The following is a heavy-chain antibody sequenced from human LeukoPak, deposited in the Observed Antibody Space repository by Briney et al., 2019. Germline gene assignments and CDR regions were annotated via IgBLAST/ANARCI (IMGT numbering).Heavy chain of an antibody. Sequence: EASVKVSCKASGGTFSSYANSWVRQAPGQGLEWMGMIIPILGIANYAQKFQGRVTITADKSTSTAYMELSSLRSEDTAVYYCARDPVEYSSSSGWFDPWGQGTLVTVSS. CDR2: IIPILGIA. J-gene: IGHJ5*02. D-gene: IGHD6-6*01. CDR3: ARDPVEYSSSSGWFDP. CDR1: GGTFSSYA. V-gene: IGHV1-69*04.